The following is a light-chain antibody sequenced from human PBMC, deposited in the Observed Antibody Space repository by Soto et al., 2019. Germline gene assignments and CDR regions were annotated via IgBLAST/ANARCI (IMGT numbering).Light chain of an antibody. V-gene: IGKV1-39*01. CDR2: ATS. CDR3: QQTPSLPLS. CDR1: QSISSY. Sequence: DSQMTQSPSSRSASVGDRVTITCRASQSISSYLNWYQQKPGKAPKVLIYATSSLHSGVPSRFSGSGSGTDFTLSISSLQPEDFATYYCQQTPSLPLSFGPGTKVDI. J-gene: IGKJ3*01.